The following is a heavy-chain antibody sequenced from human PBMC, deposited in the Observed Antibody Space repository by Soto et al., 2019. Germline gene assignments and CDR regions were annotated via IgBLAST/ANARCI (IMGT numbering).Heavy chain of an antibody. CDR1: GYTFTSYD. D-gene: IGHD6-19*01. CDR2: MNPNSGNT. CDR3: ARGYDSSGWYYYYYGMDV. J-gene: IGHJ6*02. Sequence: QVQLVQSGAEVKKPGASVKVSCKASGYTFTSYDINWVRQATGQGLEWMGWMNPNSGNTGYAQKFQGRVTMTRNNSISTAYMELSSLRSEDTAVYYCARGYDSSGWYYYYYGMDVWGQGTTVTVSS. V-gene: IGHV1-8*01.